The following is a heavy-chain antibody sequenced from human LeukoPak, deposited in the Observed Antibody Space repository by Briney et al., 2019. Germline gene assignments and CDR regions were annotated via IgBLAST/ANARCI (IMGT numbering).Heavy chain of an antibody. Sequence: GGSLRLSCAASGFTFSSYAMSWVRQAPGKGLEWVAVISYDGSNKYYADSVKGRFTISRDNSKNTLYLQMNSLRAEDTAVYYCARLGYYYDSSGYEPFDYWGQGTLVTVSS. D-gene: IGHD3-22*01. CDR1: GFTFSSYA. CDR3: ARLGYYYDSSGYEPFDY. V-gene: IGHV3-30-3*01. J-gene: IGHJ4*02. CDR2: ISYDGSNK.